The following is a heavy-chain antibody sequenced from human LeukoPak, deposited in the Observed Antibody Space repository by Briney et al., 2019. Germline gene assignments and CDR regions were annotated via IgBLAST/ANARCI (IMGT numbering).Heavy chain of an antibody. D-gene: IGHD3-3*01. J-gene: IGHJ1*01. CDR3: ARTDFWSGYPNAEYFQH. CDR2: IIPIFGTA. Sequence: ASVKVSCKASGGTFSSYAICWVRQAPGQGLEWMGGIIPIFGTANYAQKFQGRVTITADESTSTAYMELSSLRSEDTAVYYCARTDFWSGYPNAEYFQHWGQGTLVTVSS. V-gene: IGHV1-69*13. CDR1: GGTFSSYA.